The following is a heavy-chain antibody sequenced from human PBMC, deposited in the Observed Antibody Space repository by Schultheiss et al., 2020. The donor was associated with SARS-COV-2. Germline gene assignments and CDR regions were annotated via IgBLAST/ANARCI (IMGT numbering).Heavy chain of an antibody. CDR1: GFTFRSYS. V-gene: IGHV4-34*01. CDR2: VSHSGGT. D-gene: IGHD6-19*01. CDR3: SRGRTSVIPSPVLGLGPLYFSYYMDV. Sequence: GSLRLSCVASGFTFRSYSMNWVRQAPGKGLEWIGQVSHSGGTHFNPSLKRRLTISIDTSKRQFSLRLTSVTAADTATYYCSRGRTSVIPSPVLGLGPLYFSYYMDVWGKGAAVTVSS. J-gene: IGHJ6*03.